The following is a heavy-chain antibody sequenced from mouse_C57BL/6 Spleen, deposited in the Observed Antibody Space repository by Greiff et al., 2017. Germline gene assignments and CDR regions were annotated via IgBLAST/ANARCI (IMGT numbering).Heavy chain of an antibody. J-gene: IGHJ2*01. Sequence: VQLQQSGPELVKPGASVKISCKASGYTFTDYYMNWVKQSHGKSLEWIGDINPNNGGAGYNQKFKGKATLTVDKSSSTAYMELRSLTSEDSAVYYCARSYYGYDALPFDYWGQGTTLTVSS. D-gene: IGHD2-9*01. V-gene: IGHV1-26*01. CDR1: GYTFTDYY. CDR3: ARSYYGYDALPFDY. CDR2: INPNNGGA.